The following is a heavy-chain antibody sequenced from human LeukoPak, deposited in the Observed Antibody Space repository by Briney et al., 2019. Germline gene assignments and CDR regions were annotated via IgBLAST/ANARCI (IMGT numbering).Heavy chain of an antibody. D-gene: IGHD3-22*01. V-gene: IGHV4-39*07. Sequence: SETLSLTCTVSGGSISSSSYYWGWIRQPPGKGLEWIGSIYYSGSTYYNPSLKNRVTISVDTSKNQFSLKLSSVTAADTAVYYCARHSPDSSGYPSVPEYFQHWGQGTLVTVSS. J-gene: IGHJ1*01. CDR3: ARHSPDSSGYPSVPEYFQH. CDR2: IYYSGST. CDR1: GGSISSSSYY.